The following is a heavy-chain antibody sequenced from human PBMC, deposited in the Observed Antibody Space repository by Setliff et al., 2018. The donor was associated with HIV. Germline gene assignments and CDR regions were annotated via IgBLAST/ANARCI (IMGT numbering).Heavy chain of an antibody. Sequence: SETLSLTCTVSGDSINSGNYYWSWIRQHPGKGLEWIGYISYRGTTYYNPSFKSRVTMSMDTSKNQVSLKLTSVTVADTAVHFCARLQKLDDIYYLDDWGQGTLVTVSS. CDR1: GDSINSGNYY. D-gene: IGHD4-4*01. J-gene: IGHJ4*02. CDR2: ISYRGTT. CDR3: ARLQKLDDIYYLDD. V-gene: IGHV4-31*03.